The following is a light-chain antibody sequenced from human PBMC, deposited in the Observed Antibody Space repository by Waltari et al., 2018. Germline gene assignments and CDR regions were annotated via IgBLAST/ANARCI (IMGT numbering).Light chain of an antibody. V-gene: IGLV2-23*01. CDR1: SSDVGSYHL. J-gene: IGLJ2*01. CDR3: CSYAGTNTHVV. Sequence: QSALTQPASVSGSPGQSITISCTGTSSDVGSYHLVSWYQQHPGKAPKLMIYEGSKRPSGVSNRFSGSKSGNTASLTISGLQAEDEGDYYCCSYAGTNTHVVFGGGTKLTVL. CDR2: EGS.